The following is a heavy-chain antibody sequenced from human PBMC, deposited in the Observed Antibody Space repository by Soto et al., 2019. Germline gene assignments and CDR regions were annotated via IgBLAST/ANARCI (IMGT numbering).Heavy chain of an antibody. D-gene: IGHD3-9*01. CDR2: ISGSGGST. J-gene: IGHJ4*02. CDR1: GFTFSSYA. CDR3: AKVTGYDILTGYWAFDY. Sequence: PGGSLRLSCAASGFTFSSYAMGWVRQAPGKGLEWVSAISGSGGSTYYADSVKGRFTISRNNSKNTLYLQMNSLRAEDTAVYYCAKVTGYDILTGYWAFDYWGQGTLVTVSS. V-gene: IGHV3-23*01.